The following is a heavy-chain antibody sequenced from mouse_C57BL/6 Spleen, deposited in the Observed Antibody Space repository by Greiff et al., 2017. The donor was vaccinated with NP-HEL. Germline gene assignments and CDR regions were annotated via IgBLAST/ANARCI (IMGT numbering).Heavy chain of an antibody. J-gene: IGHJ4*01. Sequence: EVQLQESGPGLVKPSQSLSLTCSFTGYSITSGYYWNWIRQFPGNKLEWMGYISYDGSNNYNPSLKNRISITRDTSKNQFFLKLNSVTTEDTATYYCARDQITTRDYAMDYWGQGTSVTVSS. CDR3: ARDQITTRDYAMDY. V-gene: IGHV3-6*01. CDR2: ISYDGSN. CDR1: GYSITSGYY. D-gene: IGHD1-1*01.